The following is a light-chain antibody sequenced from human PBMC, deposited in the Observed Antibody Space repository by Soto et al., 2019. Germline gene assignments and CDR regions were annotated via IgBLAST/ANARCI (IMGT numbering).Light chain of an antibody. CDR3: QQYDNLPLT. J-gene: IGKJ4*01. CDR1: QDISNY. CDR2: DAS. V-gene: IGKV1-33*01. Sequence: DIQMTQSPSSLSASVGERVTITCQASQDISNYLNWYQQKPGKAPKLLIYDASNLETGVPSRFSGSGSETDFTFTISSLQPEDIATYYCQQYDNLPLTFGGGTKVDI.